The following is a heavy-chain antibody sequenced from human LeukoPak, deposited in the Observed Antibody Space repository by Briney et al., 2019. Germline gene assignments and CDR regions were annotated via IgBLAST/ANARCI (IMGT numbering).Heavy chain of an antibody. J-gene: IGHJ4*02. CDR2: IYHSGST. D-gene: IGHD4-11*01. CDR1: GGSISSSNW. V-gene: IGHV4-4*02. Sequence: SETLSLTCAVSGGSISSSNWWSWVRQPPGKGLEWIGEIYHSGSTNYNPSLKSRVTISVDTSKNQFSLKLSSVTAADTAVYYCARATSYSGPFDYWGQGTLVTVSS. CDR3: ARATSYSGPFDY.